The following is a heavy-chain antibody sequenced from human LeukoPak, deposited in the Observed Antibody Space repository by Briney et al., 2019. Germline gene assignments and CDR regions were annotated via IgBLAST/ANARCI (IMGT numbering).Heavy chain of an antibody. CDR1: GYSFTSYW. Sequence: GASLKISCKGSGYSFTSYWIGWVRPMPGKGLEWMGIIYPGDSDTRYSPSFQGQVTISADKSISTAYLQWSSLKASDTAMYYCARLRRTPDTYWFDPWGQGTLVTVSS. D-gene: IGHD5-18*01. J-gene: IGHJ5*02. CDR2: IYPGDSDT. V-gene: IGHV5-51*01. CDR3: ARLRRTPDTYWFDP.